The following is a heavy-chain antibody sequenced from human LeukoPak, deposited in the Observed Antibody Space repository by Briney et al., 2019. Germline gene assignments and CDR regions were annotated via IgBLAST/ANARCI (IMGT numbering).Heavy chain of an antibody. CDR2: IKSDGRT. V-gene: IGHV3-74*01. CDR3: ARAPSEIGGYYPEYFRH. J-gene: IGHJ1*01. D-gene: IGHD3-22*01. Sequence: GGSLRLSCAAAGFTFSNYWMHWVRQAPGKGLVWVSRIKSDGRTNYADSVKGRFTISRDNAKNTISLQMNSLRAEDTGVYYCARAPSEIGGYYPEYFRHWGQGTLVTVSS. CDR1: GFTFSNYW.